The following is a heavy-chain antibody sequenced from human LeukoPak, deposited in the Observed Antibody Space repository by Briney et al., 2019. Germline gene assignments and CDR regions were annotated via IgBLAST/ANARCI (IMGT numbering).Heavy chain of an antibody. Sequence: PSQTLSLTCTVSGGSISSYYWSWIRQPPCEGLKWIGYIYYSGSTNYNPSLKSRVTISGDTSKDQFSLKLSSVTAADTAVYYCARSLGHYYDFWSGYYYPDWGQGTLVTVSS. CDR3: ARSLGHYYDFWSGYYYPD. D-gene: IGHD3-3*01. CDR2: IYYSGST. J-gene: IGHJ4*02. CDR1: GGSISSYY. V-gene: IGHV4-59*08.